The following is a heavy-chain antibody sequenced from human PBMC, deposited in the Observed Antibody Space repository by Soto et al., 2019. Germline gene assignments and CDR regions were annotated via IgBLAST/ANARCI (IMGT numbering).Heavy chain of an antibody. V-gene: IGHV1-3*01. CDR1: GYPFTRSA. J-gene: IGHJ5*02. Sequence: QVQLVQSGAEVRKPGASVKVSCQASGYPFTRSAIHWLRQAPGQRLEWMGCINAGNHHTKYSQKFQGRVSITTDTFASTVFMDLSSLTSEDTAVYYCAGDQPPSNWNNFYTNNWFDPWGQGTLVTVS. CDR3: AGDQPPSNWNNFYTNNWFDP. D-gene: IGHD1-1*01. CDR2: INAGNHHT.